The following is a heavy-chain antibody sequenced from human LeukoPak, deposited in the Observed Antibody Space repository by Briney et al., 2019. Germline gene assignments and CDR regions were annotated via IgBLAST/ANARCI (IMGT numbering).Heavy chain of an antibody. CDR1: GGTLSSHA. D-gene: IGHD5-12*01. J-gene: IGHJ4*02. CDR3: ARGDSGYDYGFDN. V-gene: IGHV1-69*05. CDR2: IIPIFGTT. Sequence: SVKVSCKASGGTLSSHAISWVRQAPGQGLEWVGGIIPIFGTTNYAQKFQGRVTITTDESTSTGYMELRSLRSDDTAVYYCARGDSGYDYGFDNWGQGTLVTVSS.